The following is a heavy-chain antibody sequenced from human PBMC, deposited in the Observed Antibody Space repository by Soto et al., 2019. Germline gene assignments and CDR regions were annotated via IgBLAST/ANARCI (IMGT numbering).Heavy chain of an antibody. Sequence: GGSLRLSCAASGFTFSSYAMHWVRQAPGKGLEYVSAISSNGGSTYYANSVKGRFTISRDNSKNTLYLQMGSLRAEDMAVYYCAVGWRKTEEGYFQHWGQGTLVTVSS. CDR1: GFTFSSYA. D-gene: IGHD6-19*01. CDR2: ISSNGGST. CDR3: AVGWRKTEEGYFQH. J-gene: IGHJ1*01. V-gene: IGHV3-64*01.